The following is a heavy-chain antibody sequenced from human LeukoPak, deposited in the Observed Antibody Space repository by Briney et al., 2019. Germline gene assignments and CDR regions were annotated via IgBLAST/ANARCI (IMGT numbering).Heavy chain of an antibody. CDR3: ARVKGPDDY. J-gene: IGHJ4*02. CDR2: IIPIFGTA. V-gene: IGHV1-69*06. Sequence: ASVKVSCKASGYTFTSYYMHWVRQAPGQGLEWMGGIIPIFGTANYAQKFQGRVTITADKSTSTAYMELSRLRSDDTAVYYCARVKGPDDYWGQGTLVTVSS. CDR1: GYTFTSYY. D-gene: IGHD2-2*01.